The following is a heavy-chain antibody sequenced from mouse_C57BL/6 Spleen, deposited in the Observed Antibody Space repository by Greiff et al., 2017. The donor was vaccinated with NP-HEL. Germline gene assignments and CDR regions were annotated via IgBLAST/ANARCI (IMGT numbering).Heavy chain of an antibody. J-gene: IGHJ4*01. CDR2: IDPSDSYT. V-gene: IGHV1-50*01. Sequence: QVQLQQPGAELVKPGASVKLSCKASGYTFTSYWMQWVKQRPGQGLEWIGEIDPSDSYTNYNQKFKGKATLTVDTSSSTAYMQLSSLTSEDSAVNYCARRGPMDYWGQGTSVTVSS. CDR1: GYTFTSYW. CDR3: ARRGPMDY. D-gene: IGHD3-3*01.